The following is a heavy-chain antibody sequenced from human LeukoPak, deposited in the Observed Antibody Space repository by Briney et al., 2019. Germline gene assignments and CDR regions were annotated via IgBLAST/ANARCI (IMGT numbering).Heavy chain of an antibody. Sequence: GGSLRLPCAASGFTFSNYLFHWVRQAPDKGLEWVALIPYDGKNTYYAASVKGRFTISRDNSKNTLYLQMNSLRAEDTAVYYCAKSAAELDYWGQGTLVTVSS. CDR1: GFTFSNYL. V-gene: IGHV3-30-3*02. CDR3: AKSAAELDY. CDR2: IPYDGKNT. D-gene: IGHD6-13*01. J-gene: IGHJ4*02.